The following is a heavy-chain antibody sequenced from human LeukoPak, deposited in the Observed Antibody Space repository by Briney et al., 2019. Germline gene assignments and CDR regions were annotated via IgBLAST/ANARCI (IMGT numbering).Heavy chain of an antibody. CDR3: AKDAIVGATTSDAFDI. D-gene: IGHD1-26*01. CDR2: ISYDGSNR. CDR1: GFTFSSYG. J-gene: IGHJ3*02. Sequence: PGGSLRLSCAASGFTFSSYGMHWVRQAPGKGLEWVAVISYDGSNRYYADSVKGRFTISRDNSKNTLYLQMNSLRAEDTAVYYCAKDAIVGATTSDAFDIWGQGTMVTVSS. V-gene: IGHV3-30*18.